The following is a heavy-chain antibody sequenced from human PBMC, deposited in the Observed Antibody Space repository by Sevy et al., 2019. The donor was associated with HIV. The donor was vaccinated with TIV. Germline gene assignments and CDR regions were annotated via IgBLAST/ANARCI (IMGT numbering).Heavy chain of an antibody. V-gene: IGHV3-7*01. J-gene: IGHJ4*02. Sequence: GGSLRLSCAASGFTISRFWMHWVRQAPGKGLEWVANIKQDGSEKYYVHSVKGRFTISRDNAKNSLYLQMNSLRAEDTAVYYCAREIGGGNSFWGQGTLVTVSS. D-gene: IGHD1-1*01. CDR1: GFTISRFW. CDR2: IKQDGSEK. CDR3: AREIGGGNSF.